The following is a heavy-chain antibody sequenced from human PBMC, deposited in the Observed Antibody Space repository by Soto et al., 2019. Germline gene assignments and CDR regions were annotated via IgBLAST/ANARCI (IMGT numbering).Heavy chain of an antibody. Sequence: PSETLSLTCTVSGSSINSNNYYWAWIRQPPGKGLAWIASIYYDGSTYYSPSLKSRVTISIDTSENQFSLRLRSVTAADTAIYYCAKVVVAATRHTDFDSWGQGTLVTVSS. V-gene: IGHV4-39*01. D-gene: IGHD2-15*01. CDR1: GSSINSNNYY. CDR3: AKVVVAATRHTDFDS. CDR2: IYYDGST. J-gene: IGHJ4*02.